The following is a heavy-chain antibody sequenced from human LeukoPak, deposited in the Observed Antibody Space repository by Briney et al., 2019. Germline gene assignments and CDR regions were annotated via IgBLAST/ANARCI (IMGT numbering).Heavy chain of an antibody. CDR1: GFTFSTYW. Sequence: PGGSLRLSCAGSGFTFSTYWIHWVRQAPGKGLVWASRTNPDGRTTDYADSVKGRFTSSRDNAKNTLYLQMNSLTVEDTAVYYCARAGSYRFDYWGQGTLVTVSS. CDR2: TNPDGRTT. J-gene: IGHJ4*02. D-gene: IGHD3-16*02. V-gene: IGHV3-74*01. CDR3: ARAGSYRFDY.